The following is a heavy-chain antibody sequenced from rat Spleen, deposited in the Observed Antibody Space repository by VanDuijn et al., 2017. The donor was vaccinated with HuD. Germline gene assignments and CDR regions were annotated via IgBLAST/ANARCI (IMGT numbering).Heavy chain of an antibody. CDR1: GFSLTSYH. Sequence: QVQLKESGPGLVQPSQTLSLTCTVPGFSLTSYHVHWVRQPPGKGLEWMGVMWSDGDTSYNSALKSRLSNSRDTSKSQVFLKMSSLQTEDTDAYCWASEELGAWVFDYWGQGVMVTVSS. CDR2: MWSDGDT. D-gene: IGHD5-1*01. V-gene: IGHV2-32*01. CDR3: ASEELGAWVFDY. J-gene: IGHJ2*01.